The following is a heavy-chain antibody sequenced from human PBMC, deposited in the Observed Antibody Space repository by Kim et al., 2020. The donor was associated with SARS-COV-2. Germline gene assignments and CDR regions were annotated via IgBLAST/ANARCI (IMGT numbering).Heavy chain of an antibody. J-gene: IGHJ6*02. Sequence: SVTGRYTISRGNAKNSLYLQMKSLRAEDTALYYCAKDISPWRYYYYYGMDVWGQGTTVTVSS. D-gene: IGHD5-12*01. V-gene: IGHV3-9*01. CDR3: AKDISPWRYYYYYGMDV.